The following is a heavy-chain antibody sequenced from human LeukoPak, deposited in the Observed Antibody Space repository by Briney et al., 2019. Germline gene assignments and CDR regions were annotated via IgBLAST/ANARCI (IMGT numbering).Heavy chain of an antibody. D-gene: IGHD6-19*01. J-gene: IGHJ2*01. CDR2: INPNSGGT. V-gene: IGHV1-2*02. CDR1: GYTFTSYA. Sequence: ASVKVSCKASGYTFTSYAMHWVRQAPGQGLEWMGWINPNSGGTNYAQKFQGRVTMTRDTSISTAYMELSGLRSDDTAVYYCARDVYTSGWRYFDLWGHGTLVTVSS. CDR3: ARDVYTSGWRYFDL.